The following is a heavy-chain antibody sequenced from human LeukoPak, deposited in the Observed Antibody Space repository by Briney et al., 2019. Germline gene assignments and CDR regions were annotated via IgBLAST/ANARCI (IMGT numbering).Heavy chain of an antibody. CDR1: GFTFSSYS. V-gene: IGHV3-21*01. D-gene: IGHD3-22*01. CDR2: ISSSSSYI. Sequence: KTGGSLRLSCAASGFTFSSYSMNWVRQAPGKGLEWVSSISSSSSYIYYADSVKGRFTISRDNAKNSLYLQMNSLRAEDTAVYYCSSSGYGGYFDYWGQGTLVTVSS. CDR3: SSSGYGGYFDY. J-gene: IGHJ4*02.